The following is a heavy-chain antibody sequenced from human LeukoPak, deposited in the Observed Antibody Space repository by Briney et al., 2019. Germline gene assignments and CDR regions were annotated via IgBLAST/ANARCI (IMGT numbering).Heavy chain of an antibody. V-gene: IGHV3-7*01. CDR2: IKQDGSEK. Sequence: GGSLRLSCAASGFTFSSYWMSWVRQAPGKGLEWVANIKQDGSEKYYVDSVKGRFTISRDNAKNSLCLQMNSLRAEDTAVYYCARDGGYSYAGTYYYYMDVWGKGTTVTVSS. CDR3: ARDGGYSYAGTYYYYMDV. J-gene: IGHJ6*03. CDR1: GFTFSSYW. D-gene: IGHD5-18*01.